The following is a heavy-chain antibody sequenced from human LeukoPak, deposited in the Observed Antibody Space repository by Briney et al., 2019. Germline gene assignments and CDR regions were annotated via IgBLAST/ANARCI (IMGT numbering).Heavy chain of an antibody. CDR3: ARDSGPRTSLDY. D-gene: IGHD1-14*01. CDR2: IWYDGSNK. J-gene: IGHJ4*02. Sequence: GALRLSCAVSGLTFSTYWMSWVRQAPGQGLEWVAVIWYDGSNKYYADSVKGRFTISRDNSKNTLYLQMNSLRAEDTAVYYCARDSGPRTSLDYWGQGTLVTVSS. V-gene: IGHV3-33*08. CDR1: GLTFSTYW.